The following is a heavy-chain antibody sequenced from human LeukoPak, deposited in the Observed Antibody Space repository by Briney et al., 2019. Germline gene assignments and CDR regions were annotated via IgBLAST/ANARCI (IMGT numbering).Heavy chain of an antibody. CDR1: GGSIISNNW. V-gene: IGHV4-4*02. Sequence: PSETLSLTCAVSGGSIISNNWWSWVRQPPGKGLEWIGEISHSGSSNYDPSLGSRVTISVDKSKNQFSLRLSSVTAADTAVYYCARESDSSGWFEVDYWGQGTLVTVSS. CDR2: ISHSGSS. J-gene: IGHJ4*02. D-gene: IGHD6-19*01. CDR3: ARESDSSGWFEVDY.